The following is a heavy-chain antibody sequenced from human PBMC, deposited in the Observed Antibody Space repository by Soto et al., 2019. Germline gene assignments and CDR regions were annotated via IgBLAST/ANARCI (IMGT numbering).Heavy chain of an antibody. Sequence: PSETLSLTCAVYGGSFSGYYWSWIRQPPGKGLEWIGEINHSGSNNYNPSLKSRVTISVDTSKNQFSLKLSSVTAADTAVYYCARVGSSGYSYGSASYGYWGQGTLVTVSS. J-gene: IGHJ4*02. CDR2: INHSGSN. CDR3: ARVGSSGYSYGSASYGY. V-gene: IGHV4-34*01. CDR1: GGSFSGYY. D-gene: IGHD5-18*01.